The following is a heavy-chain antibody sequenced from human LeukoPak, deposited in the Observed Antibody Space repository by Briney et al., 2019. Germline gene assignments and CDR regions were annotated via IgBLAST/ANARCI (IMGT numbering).Heavy chain of an antibody. CDR3: ARYSNYEGFANFDY. CDR2: IYYSGST. D-gene: IGHD4-11*01. Sequence: PSETLSLTCTVSGGSISSYYWSWIRQPPGKGLEWIGYIYYSGSTNYNPSLKSRVTISVDTSKNQFSLKLSSVTAADTAVYYCARYSNYEGFANFDYWGQGTLVTVSS. J-gene: IGHJ4*02. CDR1: GGSISSYY. V-gene: IGHV4-59*01.